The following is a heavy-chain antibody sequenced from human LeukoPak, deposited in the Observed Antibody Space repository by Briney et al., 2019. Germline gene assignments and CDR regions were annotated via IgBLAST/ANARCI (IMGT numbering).Heavy chain of an antibody. CDR3: AREQLVPGYFDY. V-gene: IGHV4-34*01. Sequence: SGTLSLTCAVYGGSFSGYYWSWIRQPPGKGLEWIGEINHSGSTNYNPSLKSRVTISVDTSKNQFSLKLSSVTAADTAVYYCAREQLVPGYFDYWGQGTLVTVSS. CDR2: INHSGST. CDR1: GGSFSGYY. J-gene: IGHJ4*02. D-gene: IGHD6-13*01.